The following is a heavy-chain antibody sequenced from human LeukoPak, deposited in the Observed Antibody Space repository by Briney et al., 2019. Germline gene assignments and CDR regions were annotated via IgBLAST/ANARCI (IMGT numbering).Heavy chain of an antibody. Sequence: GGSLRLSCSASGFTFSSYAMHWVRQAPGKGLEYVSAISSNGGSTYCADSVKGRFTISRDNSKNTLYLQMSSLRAEDTAVYYCAREVGLAAGGTRLEYFRHWGQGTLVTVCS. J-gene: IGHJ1*01. D-gene: IGHD6-13*01. V-gene: IGHV3-64D*09. CDR3: AREVGLAAGGTRLEYFRH. CDR1: GFTFSSYA. CDR2: ISSNGGST.